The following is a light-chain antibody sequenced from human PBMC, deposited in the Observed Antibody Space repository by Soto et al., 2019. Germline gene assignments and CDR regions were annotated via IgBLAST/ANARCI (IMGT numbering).Light chain of an antibody. V-gene: IGKV4-1*01. CDR2: WAS. CDR1: QSILYSSNNKNY. J-gene: IGKJ4*01. Sequence: DIVMTQSPDSLAVSLGERATINCKSSQSILYSSNNKNYLAWYQQKPGQSPKLLIYWASTRESGVPDRFSGSGSGTDFTLNISSLQAEDVAVYYCYHYYTPPLAFGVGTKVEIK. CDR3: YHYYTPPLA.